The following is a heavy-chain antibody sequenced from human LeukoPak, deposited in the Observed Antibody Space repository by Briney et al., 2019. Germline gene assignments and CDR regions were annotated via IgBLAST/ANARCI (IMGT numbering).Heavy chain of an antibody. D-gene: IGHD6-19*01. CDR1: GGSISSYY. Sequence: SETLSLTCTVSGGSISSYYWSWIRQPPGKGLEWIGYIYYSGSTNYNPSLKSRVTISVDASKNQFSLKLSSVTAADTAVYYCARMDSSGWYGWYFDLWGRGTLVTVSS. V-gene: IGHV4-59*01. CDR2: IYYSGST. CDR3: ARMDSSGWYGWYFDL. J-gene: IGHJ2*01.